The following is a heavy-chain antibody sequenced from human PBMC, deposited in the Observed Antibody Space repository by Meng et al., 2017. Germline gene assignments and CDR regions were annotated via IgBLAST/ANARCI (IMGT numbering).Heavy chain of an antibody. V-gene: IGHV4-4*07. D-gene: IGHD6-13*01. CDR1: GGSISSYY. Sequence: QVQLQESGPGLVKPSETLSLTCTVSGGSISSYYWSWIRQPAGKGLEWIGRIYTSGSTNYNPSLKSQVTMSVDTSKNQFSLKLSSVTAADTAVYYCARGGGSSWSHYNDYWGQGTLVTVSS. CDR3: ARGGGSSWSHYNDY. J-gene: IGHJ4*02. CDR2: IYTSGST.